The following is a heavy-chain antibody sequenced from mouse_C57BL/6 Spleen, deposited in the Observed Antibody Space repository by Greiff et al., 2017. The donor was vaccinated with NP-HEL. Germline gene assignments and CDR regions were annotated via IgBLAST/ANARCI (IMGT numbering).Heavy chain of an antibody. CDR2: IYPSDSET. D-gene: IGHD2-10*02. CDR1: GYTFTSYW. J-gene: IGHJ2*01. Sequence: QVQLQQPGAELVRPGSSVKLSCKASGYTFTSYWMDWVKQRPGQGLEWIGNIYPSDSETHYNQKFKDKATLTVDKSSSTAYMQLSSLTSEDSAVYYCARRYGNYVDDGWGQGTTLTVSS. CDR3: ARRYGNYVDDG. V-gene: IGHV1-61*01.